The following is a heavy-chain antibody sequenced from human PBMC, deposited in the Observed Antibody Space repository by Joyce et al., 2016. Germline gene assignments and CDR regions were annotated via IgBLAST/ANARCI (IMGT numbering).Heavy chain of an antibody. Sequence: VQLVESGGGLVQPGGSLRFSCAASGFQSKHYDMNWVRQAPVKGLEWVSYSSASGTTTYCVDYLKGRINISRDNARSSLTMQRDSLRSGDTAMYIGAREETVVAGPNRGFEYWGQGNLVTVSS. J-gene: IGHJ4*02. CDR1: GFQSKHYD. V-gene: IGHV3-48*03. D-gene: IGHD6-19*01. CDR3: AREETVVAGPNRGFEY. CDR2: SSASGTTT.